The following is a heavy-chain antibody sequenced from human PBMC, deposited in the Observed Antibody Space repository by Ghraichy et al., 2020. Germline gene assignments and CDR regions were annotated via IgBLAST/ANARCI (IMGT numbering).Heavy chain of an antibody. CDR2: ISSNGGST. J-gene: IGHJ4*02. V-gene: IGHV3-64*01. D-gene: IGHD2-15*01. CDR3: ARGVAWYCSGGSCYRHDY. CDR1: GFTFSSYA. Sequence: TCAASGFTFSSYAMHWVRQAPGKGLEYVSAISSNGGSTYYANSVKGRFTISRDNSKNTLYLQMGSLRAEDMAVYYCARGVAWYCSGGSCYRHDYWGQGTLVTVSS.